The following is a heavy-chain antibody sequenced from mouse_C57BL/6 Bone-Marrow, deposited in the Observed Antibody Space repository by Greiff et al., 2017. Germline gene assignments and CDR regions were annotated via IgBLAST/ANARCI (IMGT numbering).Heavy chain of an antibody. CDR3: AREGVRFYWYFDV. CDR1: GYTFTSYW. CDR2: IDPSDSYT. J-gene: IGHJ1*03. D-gene: IGHD2-14*01. Sequence: QVQLQQPGAELVMPGASVKLSCKASGYTFTSYWMHWVKQRPGQGLEWIGEIDPSDSYTNYNQKFKGKSTLTVDKSSSTAYMQLSSLTSEDSAVYYGAREGVRFYWYFDVWGTGTTVTVSS. V-gene: IGHV1-69*01.